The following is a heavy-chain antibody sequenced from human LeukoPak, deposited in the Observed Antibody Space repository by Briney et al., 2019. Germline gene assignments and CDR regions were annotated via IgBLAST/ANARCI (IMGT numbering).Heavy chain of an antibody. D-gene: IGHD6-19*01. V-gene: IGHV3-48*04. Sequence: GGSLRLSCAASGFTFSSYSMNWVRQAPGKGLEWVSYISSSSSTIYYADSVKGRFTISRDNAKNSLYLQMNSLRAEDTAVYYCARDHMAGLDYWGQGTLVTVSS. CDR3: ARDHMAGLDY. CDR1: GFTFSSYS. CDR2: ISSSSSTI. J-gene: IGHJ4*02.